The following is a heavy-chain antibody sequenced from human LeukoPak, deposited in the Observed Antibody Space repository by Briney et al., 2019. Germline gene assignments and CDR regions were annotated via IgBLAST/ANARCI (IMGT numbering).Heavy chain of an antibody. Sequence: PGGSLRLSCAASGFTFSSYSMSWVRQAPGTGLEGVSSVGSSSSYIYYADSVRGRFTISRDNAKNSLYLQMNGLRAEDTAVYYCARGWSSYYFDYWGQGALVTVSS. CDR2: VGSSSSYI. D-gene: IGHD2-15*01. V-gene: IGHV3-21*01. CDR1: GFTFSSYS. J-gene: IGHJ4*02. CDR3: ARGWSSYYFDY.